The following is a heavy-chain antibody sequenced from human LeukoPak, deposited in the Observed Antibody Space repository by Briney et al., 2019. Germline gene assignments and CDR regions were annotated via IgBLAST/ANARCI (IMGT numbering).Heavy chain of an antibody. V-gene: IGHV3-33*08. CDR3: ARVMGIAARKNYYYYGMDV. D-gene: IGHD6-13*01. Sequence: PGGSLRLSCAASGFTFINAWMTWVRQAPGKGLEWVAVIWYDGSNKYYADSVKGRFTISRDNSKNTLYLQMNSLRAEDTAVYYCARVMGIAARKNYYYYGMDVWGQGTTVTVSS. CDR1: GFTFINAW. CDR2: IWYDGSNK. J-gene: IGHJ6*02.